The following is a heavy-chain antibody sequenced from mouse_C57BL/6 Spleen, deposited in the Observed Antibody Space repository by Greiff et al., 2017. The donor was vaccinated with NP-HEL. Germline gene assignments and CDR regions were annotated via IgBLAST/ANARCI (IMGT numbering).Heavy chain of an antibody. D-gene: IGHD2-5*01. CDR3: ARGGSNYYAMDY. V-gene: IGHV1-80*01. CDR2: IYPGDGDT. Sequence: VQLQQSGAELVKPGASVKISCKASGYAFSSYWMNWVKQRPGKGLEWIGQIYPGDGDTNYNGKFKGKATLTADKSSSTAYMQLSSLTSEDSAVYFCARGGSNYYAMDYWGQGTSVTVSS. J-gene: IGHJ4*01. CDR1: GYAFSSYW.